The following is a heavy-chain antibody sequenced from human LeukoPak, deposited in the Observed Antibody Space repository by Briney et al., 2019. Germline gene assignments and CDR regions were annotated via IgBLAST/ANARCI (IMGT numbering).Heavy chain of an antibody. CDR3: AKDRVGFTMVRGVVIDY. CDR2: ISGSGGST. CDR1: GFTLSSYA. J-gene: IGHJ4*02. D-gene: IGHD3-10*01. Sequence: TGGSLRLSCAASGFTLSSYAMSWVRQAPGKGLEWVSAISGSGGSTYYADSVKGRFTISRDNSKNTLYLQMNSLRAEDTAVYYCAKDRVGFTMVRGVVIDYWGQGTLVTVSS. V-gene: IGHV3-23*01.